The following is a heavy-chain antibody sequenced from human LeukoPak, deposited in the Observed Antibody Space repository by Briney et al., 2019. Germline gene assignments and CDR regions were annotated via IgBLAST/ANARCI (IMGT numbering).Heavy chain of an antibody. V-gene: IGHV3-21*01. CDR1: GFTFSSYS. Sequence: GGSLRLSSAASGFTFSSYSMNWVRQAPGKGLEWVSSISSSSSYIYYADSVKGRFTISRDNAKNSLYLQMNSLRAEDTAVYYCARDLDLGVTRWLEPEFDYWGQGTLVTVSS. D-gene: IGHD5-24*01. CDR2: ISSSSSYI. CDR3: ARDLDLGVTRWLEPEFDY. J-gene: IGHJ4*02.